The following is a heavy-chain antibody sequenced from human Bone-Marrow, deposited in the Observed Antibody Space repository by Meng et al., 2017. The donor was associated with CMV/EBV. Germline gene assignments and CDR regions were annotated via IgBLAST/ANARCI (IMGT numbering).Heavy chain of an antibody. J-gene: IGHJ5*02. CDR2: INHSGNT. V-gene: IGHV4-34*01. Sequence: QVQLQQLGAGLLKPSETLSLICAGYGGSCSGYYWSWIRQPPGKGLEWIAEINHSGNTNYNPSLKSRVTISVDTSKNQFSLKLSSVTAADTAVYYCATVGLGMNWFDPWGQGTLVTVSS. CDR3: ATVGLGMNWFDP. CDR1: GGSCSGYY.